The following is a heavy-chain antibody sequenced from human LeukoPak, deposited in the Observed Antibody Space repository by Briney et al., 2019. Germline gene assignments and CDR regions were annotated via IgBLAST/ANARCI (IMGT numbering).Heavy chain of an antibody. J-gene: IGHJ6*03. V-gene: IGHV3-7*01. D-gene: IGHD5-12*01. CDR1: GFTFSSYW. Sequence: GGSLRLSCAASGFTFSSYWMSWVRQAPGKGLEWVANIKQDGSEKYYVDSVKGRFTISRDNAENSLYLQMNSLRAEDTAVYYCARDWHIVASYYMDVWGKGTTVTVSS. CDR2: IKQDGSEK. CDR3: ARDWHIVASYYMDV.